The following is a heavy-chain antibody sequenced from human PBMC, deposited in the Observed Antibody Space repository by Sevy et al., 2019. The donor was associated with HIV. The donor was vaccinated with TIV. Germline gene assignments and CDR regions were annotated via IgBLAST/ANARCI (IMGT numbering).Heavy chain of an antibody. CDR3: AKGAHDSVVVPENWFDP. Sequence: GGSLRLSCAASGFTFSSYAMSWVRQAPGKGLEWVSAISGSGGSTYYADSVKGRFTISRDNSKNTLYMQMNSLRDEDTAVYYCAKGAHDSVVVPENWFDPWGQGTLVTVSS. V-gene: IGHV3-23*01. J-gene: IGHJ5*02. D-gene: IGHD2-2*01. CDR2: ISGSGGST. CDR1: GFTFSSYA.